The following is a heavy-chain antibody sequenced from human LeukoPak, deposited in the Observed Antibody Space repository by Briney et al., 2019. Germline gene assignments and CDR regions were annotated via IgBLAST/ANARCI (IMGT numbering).Heavy chain of an antibody. CDR3: AKWTSYYYDSGSSRGFDY. D-gene: IGHD3-10*01. J-gene: IGHJ4*02. Sequence: PGGSLRLSCAASGFTFSSYAMHWARQAPGKGLEWVSAIRGGGGSTYYADSVKGRFTISRDNSKNTLYLQMNSLRAEDTAIYYCAKWTSYYYDSGSSRGFDYWGQGTLVTVSS. CDR1: GFTFSSYA. CDR2: IRGGGGST. V-gene: IGHV3-23*01.